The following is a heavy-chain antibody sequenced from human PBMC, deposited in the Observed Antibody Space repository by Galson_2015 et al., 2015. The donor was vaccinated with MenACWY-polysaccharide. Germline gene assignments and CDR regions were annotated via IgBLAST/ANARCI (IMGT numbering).Heavy chain of an antibody. J-gene: IGHJ4*02. CDR2: IKSKTDGGTT. Sequence: SLRLSCAASGFTFSNAWMSWVRQAPGKGLEWVGRIKSKTDGGTTEYAAPVKGRFTISRDDSKNTLYLQMNSLETEDAALYYCTTDYDYCILSDYWGQGTLVTVSS. CDR3: TTDYDYCILSDY. CDR1: GFTFSNAW. D-gene: IGHD4-11*01. V-gene: IGHV3-15*01.